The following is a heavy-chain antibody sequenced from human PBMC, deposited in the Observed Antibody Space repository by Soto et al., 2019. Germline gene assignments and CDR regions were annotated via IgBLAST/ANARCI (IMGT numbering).Heavy chain of an antibody. CDR1: GGSISSSSYY. V-gene: IGHV4-39*01. J-gene: IGHJ4*02. CDR2: IYYSGST. CDR3: ASPSNYYDSSGYYYDY. Sequence: SETLSLTCTVSGGSISSSSYYWGWIRQPPGKGLEWIGSIYYSGSTYYNPSLKSRVTISVDTSKNHFSLKLSSVTAADTAVYYCASPSNYYDSSGYYYDYWGQGTLVTVSS. D-gene: IGHD3-22*01.